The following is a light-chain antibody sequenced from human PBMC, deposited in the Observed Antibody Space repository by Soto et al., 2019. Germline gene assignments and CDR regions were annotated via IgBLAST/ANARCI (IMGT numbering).Light chain of an antibody. V-gene: IGLV2-14*01. CDR1: SSDVGGYNY. J-gene: IGLJ3*02. CDR2: EVS. Sequence: QSVLTQPASVSGSPGQSITISCTGTSSDVGGYNYVSWYQQYPGKAPKLMIYEVSNRPSGVSNRFSGSKSGNTASLTISGLQAEDEADYSCSSYTSSSTLVFGGGTQLTVL. CDR3: SSYTSSSTLV.